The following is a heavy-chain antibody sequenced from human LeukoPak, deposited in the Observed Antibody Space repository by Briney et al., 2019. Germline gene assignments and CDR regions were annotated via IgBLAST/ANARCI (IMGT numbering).Heavy chain of an antibody. D-gene: IGHD3-22*01. CDR1: GFTFSDYY. V-gene: IGHV3-11*04. J-gene: IGHJ4*02. Sequence: GGSLRLSCVASGFTFSDYYMSWIRQAPGKGLEWISYITNSGSTTFYADSVKGRFTISRDNAKKSLYLQMNSLRAEDTAVYYCLRDRGWLSNPGYFDYWGRGTLVTVSS. CDR3: LRDRGWLSNPGYFDY. CDR2: ITNSGSTT.